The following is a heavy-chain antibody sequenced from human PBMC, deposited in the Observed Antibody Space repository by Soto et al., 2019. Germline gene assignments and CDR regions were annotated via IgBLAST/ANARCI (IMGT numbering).Heavy chain of an antibody. V-gene: IGHV4-31*03. CDR1: GGSISSGGYY. D-gene: IGHD3-16*02. J-gene: IGHJ6*02. CDR2: IYYSGST. CDR3: ARSQKGLKYYDYVWGSYRYPLGMDV. Sequence: PSETLSLTCTVSGGSISSGGYYWRWIRQHPGKGLEWIGYIYYSGSTYYNPSLKSRVTISVDTSKNQFSLKLSSVTAADTAVYYCARSQKGLKYYDYVWGSYRYPLGMDVWGQGTTVTVSS.